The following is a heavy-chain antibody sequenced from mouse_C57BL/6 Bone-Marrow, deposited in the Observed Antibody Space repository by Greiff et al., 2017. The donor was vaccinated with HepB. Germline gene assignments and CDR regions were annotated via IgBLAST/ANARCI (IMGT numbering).Heavy chain of an antibody. CDR1: GFTFSDYG. Sequence: EVQLVESGGGLVKPGGSLKLSCAASGFTFSDYGMHWVRQAPEKGLEWVAYSSSGSSTIYYADTVKGRFTISRDNAKNTLFLQMTSLRSEDTAMYYCARTDYWGQGTTLTVSS. V-gene: IGHV5-17*01. CDR3: ARTDY. CDR2: SSSGSSTI. J-gene: IGHJ2*01.